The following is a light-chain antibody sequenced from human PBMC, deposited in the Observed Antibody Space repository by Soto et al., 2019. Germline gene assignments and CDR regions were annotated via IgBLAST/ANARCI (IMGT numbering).Light chain of an antibody. CDR1: SSDVGGYNF. CDR2: EVT. Sequence: QSALTQPPSASGSPGQSVTISCTGTSSDVGGYNFVSWYQQHPGKATKLMIYEVTKRPSGVPDRFSGSKSGNTASLTVSGLQAEDEADYYCTSYAGSNIPVVFGGGTKVTVL. CDR3: TSYAGSNIPVV. V-gene: IGLV2-8*01. J-gene: IGLJ2*01.